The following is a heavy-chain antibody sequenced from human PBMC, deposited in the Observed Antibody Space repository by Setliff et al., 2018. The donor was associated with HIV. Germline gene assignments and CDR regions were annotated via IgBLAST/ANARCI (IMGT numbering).Heavy chain of an antibody. D-gene: IGHD3-3*01. Sequence: PGGSLRLSCAASGFTFNSYGIHWVRQAPGKGLEWVALIWYDASKKEYSDSVKGRFNILRDDSKKTAYLQMNSLRDEDTAVYYCVKDVLKFWSGSGALDFWGPGTLVTVS. CDR1: GFTFNSYG. J-gene: IGHJ4*02. V-gene: IGHV3-33*06. CDR2: IWYDASKK. CDR3: VKDVLKFWSGSGALDF.